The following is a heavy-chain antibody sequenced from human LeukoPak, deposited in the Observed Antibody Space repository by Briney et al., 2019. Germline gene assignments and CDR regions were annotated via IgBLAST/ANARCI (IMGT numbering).Heavy chain of an antibody. CDR3: ARQYGSGSYYNWLEV. J-gene: IGHJ4*02. Sequence: GESLKISCKGSGYSFTSYWIGWVRQMPGKGLEWMGIIYPGDSDTRYSPSFQGQVTISADKSISTAYLQWSSLKASDTAMYYCARQYGSGSYYNWLEVWGQGTLVTVSS. D-gene: IGHD3-10*01. CDR2: IYPGDSDT. V-gene: IGHV5-51*01. CDR1: GYSFTSYW.